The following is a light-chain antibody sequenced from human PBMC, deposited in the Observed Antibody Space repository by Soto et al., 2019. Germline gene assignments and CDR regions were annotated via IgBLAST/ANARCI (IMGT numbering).Light chain of an antibody. J-gene: IGKJ1*01. V-gene: IGKV1-5*01. CDR3: LQYNGNYLT. CDR2: DAS. Sequence: DIQMTQSPSTLSGSVGDRVTITCRASQTISSWLASYQQKPGNAPTLLIYDASCMESGVPSRFSGSGSGTEFSLTISSLQPDDVATDYCLQYNGNYLTFGQGTKVDIK. CDR1: QTISSW.